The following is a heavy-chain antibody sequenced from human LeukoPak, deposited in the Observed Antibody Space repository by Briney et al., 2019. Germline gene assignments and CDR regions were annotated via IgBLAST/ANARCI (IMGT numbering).Heavy chain of an antibody. CDR2: INGDGSTT. J-gene: IGHJ4*02. CDR1: GFAFNKYW. V-gene: IGHV3-74*01. CDR3: ATGNYYDSRGYYTFGH. D-gene: IGHD3-22*01. Sequence: GGSLRLSCAASGFAFNKYWMHWVRQTPGKGLVWVSRINGDGSTTSYADSVKGGFTISRDNAKNTLYLQMSSLRAEDTAVYYCATGNYYDSRGYYTFGHWGQETLVTVSS.